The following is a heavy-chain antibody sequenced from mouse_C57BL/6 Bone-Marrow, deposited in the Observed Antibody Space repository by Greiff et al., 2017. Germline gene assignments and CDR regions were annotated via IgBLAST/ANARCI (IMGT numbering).Heavy chain of an antibody. D-gene: IGHD1-1*01. CDR1: GFTFSSYA. CDR2: ISDGGSYT. J-gene: IGHJ2*01. Sequence: EVKVVESGGGLVKPGGSLKLSCAASGFTFSSYAMSWVRQTPEKRLEWVATISDGGSYTYYPDNVKGRFTISRDNAKNNLDLQISHLKSEDTAMXYGARDDYGTLYYFDYWGQGTTLTVSS. CDR3: ARDDYGTLYYFDY. V-gene: IGHV5-4*01.